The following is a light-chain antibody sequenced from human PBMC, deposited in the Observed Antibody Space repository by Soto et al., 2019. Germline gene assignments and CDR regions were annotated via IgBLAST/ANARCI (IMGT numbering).Light chain of an antibody. J-gene: IGLJ3*02. V-gene: IGLV2-23*02. CDR1: NSDVGNYNF. CDR3: CSYTDSNTRV. CDR2: EVF. Sequence: QSVLTQPASVSGSPGRSITISCTGTNSDVGNYNFVSWYQQHPGKAPKLVIFEVFKRPSGVSNRFSGSKSGNTASLTISGLQAEDEADYYCCSYTDSNTRVFGGGTKLTVL.